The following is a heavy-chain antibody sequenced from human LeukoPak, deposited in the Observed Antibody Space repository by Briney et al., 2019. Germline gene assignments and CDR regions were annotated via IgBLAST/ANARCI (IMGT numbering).Heavy chain of an antibody. CDR2: INHSGNT. V-gene: IGHV4-34*01. CDR1: GGSFNDYY. J-gene: IGHJ1*01. CDR3: ARGRSVYDSVWANSRYTLFQH. D-gene: IGHD3-16*02. Sequence: SETLSLTCAGFGGSFNDYYWSWIRQPRGKGVEWIGEINHSGNTNYNPSLKSRFTMSVDTSKNQFSLNLSSVTAADTAVFYCARGRSVYDSVWANSRYTLFQHWRQGPLVTVSS.